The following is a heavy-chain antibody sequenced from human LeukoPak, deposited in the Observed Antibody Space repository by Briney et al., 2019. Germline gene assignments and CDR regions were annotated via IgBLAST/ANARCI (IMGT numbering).Heavy chain of an antibody. V-gene: IGHV3-23*01. CDR2: ISGSGGST. Sequence: PGGSLRLSCAASGFTFISYGMSWVRQAPGKGLEWVSAISGSGGSTYYADSVKGRFTISRDNSKNTLYLQMNSLRAEDTAVYYCAKGSEYYGSGSPQQDWGQGTLVTVSS. J-gene: IGHJ4*02. D-gene: IGHD3-10*01. CDR1: GFTFISYG. CDR3: AKGSEYYGSGSPQQD.